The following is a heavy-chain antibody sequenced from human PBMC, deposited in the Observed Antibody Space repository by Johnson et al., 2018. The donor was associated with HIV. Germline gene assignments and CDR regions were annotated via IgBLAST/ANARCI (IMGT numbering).Heavy chain of an antibody. CDR1: GFTFSDYG. D-gene: IGHD5-24*01. Sequence: QVQVLESGGGLVQPGGSLRLSCAASGFTFSDYGMHWVRQAPGKGLEWVALIWYDGSNKYYVDSVKGRFTISRDNSKHTVHLQMNSLGAEDTAVYYCAKDIGDGYNRWGAFDIWGQGTMVTVSS. J-gene: IGHJ3*02. CDR3: AKDIGDGYNRWGAFDI. V-gene: IGHV3-33*03. CDR2: IWYDGSNK.